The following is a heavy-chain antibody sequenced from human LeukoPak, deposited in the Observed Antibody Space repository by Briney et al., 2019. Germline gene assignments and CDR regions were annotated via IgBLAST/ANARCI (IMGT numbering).Heavy chain of an antibody. Sequence: GGSLRLSCEVSGFTFSSYWMNWVRQAPGKGLEWVANIKQDGSDKYYVDSVKGRFTISRDNAKNSLYLQMNSLRAEDTAVYYCAIIPRATAGPSARSPFHYWGQGTLVTVSS. CDR3: AIIPRATAGPSARSPFHY. CDR2: IKQDGSDK. D-gene: IGHD6-13*01. J-gene: IGHJ4*02. CDR1: GFTFSSYW. V-gene: IGHV3-7*01.